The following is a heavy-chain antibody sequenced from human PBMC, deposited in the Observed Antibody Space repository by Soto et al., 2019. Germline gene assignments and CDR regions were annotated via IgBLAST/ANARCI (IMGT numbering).Heavy chain of an antibody. Sequence: QVHLVQSGSEVRKPGSSVKVSCKDSGGTLSSYAITWVRLAPGQGLEWMGGIIPIFNIPYYAQKFQGRVSITADKATSTAYMELSNLRPEDTAIYYCAKARGYGSGRNNHYYGMDVWGQGTTVTVSS. J-gene: IGHJ6*02. D-gene: IGHD3-10*01. V-gene: IGHV1-69*17. CDR3: AKARGYGSGRNNHYYGMDV. CDR2: IIPIFNIP. CDR1: GGTLSSYA.